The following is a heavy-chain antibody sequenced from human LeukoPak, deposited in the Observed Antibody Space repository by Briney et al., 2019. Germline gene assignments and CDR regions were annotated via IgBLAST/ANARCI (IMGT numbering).Heavy chain of an antibody. V-gene: IGHV1-18*01. Sequence: ASVKVSCKASGYTFTSYGISWVRQAPGQGLGWMGWISAYNGNTNYAQKLQGRVTMTTDTSTSTAYMELRSLRSDDTAVYYCARDLTTVTTNWFDPWGQGTLVTVSS. CDR3: ARDLTTVTTNWFDP. J-gene: IGHJ5*02. D-gene: IGHD4-11*01. CDR2: ISAYNGNT. CDR1: GYTFTSYG.